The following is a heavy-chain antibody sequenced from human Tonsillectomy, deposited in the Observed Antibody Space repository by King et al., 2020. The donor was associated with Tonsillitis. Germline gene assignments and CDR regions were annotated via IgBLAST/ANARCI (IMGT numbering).Heavy chain of an antibody. CDR3: AKGAIVATILTPGDY. J-gene: IGHJ4*02. D-gene: IGHD5-12*01. V-gene: IGHV3-30*18. Sequence: VQLVESGGGVVQPGRSLRLSCAASGFTFSSYGMHWVRQAPGKGLEWVAVISYDGSNKYYADSVKGRFTISRENSKNTLYLQMNSLRAEDTAVYYCAKGAIVATILTPGDYWGQGTLVTVSS. CDR2: ISYDGSNK. CDR1: GFTFSSYG.